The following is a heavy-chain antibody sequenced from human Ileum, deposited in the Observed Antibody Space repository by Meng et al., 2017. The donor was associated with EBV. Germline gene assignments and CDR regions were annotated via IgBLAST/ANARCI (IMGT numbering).Heavy chain of an antibody. Sequence: QVQLVQSGAEVKKPGASVKFSCKASGYTFTSYAMHWVRQAPGQRLEWMGWINPNSGATEYAQNFQGRVTMTRDTSISTAYMELSRLRSDDTAVYYCARDSRHCTSASCYSWYFDLWGRGTMVTVAA. D-gene: IGHD2-2*02. CDR1: GYTFTSYA. CDR2: INPNSGAT. V-gene: IGHV1-2*02. CDR3: ARDSRHCTSASCYSWYFDL. J-gene: IGHJ2*01.